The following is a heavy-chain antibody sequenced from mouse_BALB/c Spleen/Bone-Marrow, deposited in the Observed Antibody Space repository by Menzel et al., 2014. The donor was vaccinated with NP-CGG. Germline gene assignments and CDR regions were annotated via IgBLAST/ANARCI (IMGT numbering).Heavy chain of an antibody. CDR1: GYTFTDYA. V-gene: IGHV1S137*01. D-gene: IGHD1-1*01. Sequence: VKLMDSGAELVRPGVSVKISCKGSGYTFTDYAMHWVKQSHAKSLEWIGIISSSYGDATYNQKFKGKATMTVDKSSNTAYMELARLTSEDSAIYYCARGLSYYYGTSYYFDYWGQGTTLTVSS. J-gene: IGHJ2*01. CDR3: ARGLSYYYGTSYYFDY. CDR2: ISSSYGDA.